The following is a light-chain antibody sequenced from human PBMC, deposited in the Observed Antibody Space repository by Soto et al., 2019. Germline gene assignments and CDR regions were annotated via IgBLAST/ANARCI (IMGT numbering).Light chain of an antibody. CDR3: QQSYKTPPIT. Sequence: DIQMTQSPSSLSASVGDRVTITCRASQSISTFVNWYQQKPGKAPKLLIFAASTLQSGVPSRFSGGGSGTDFTLTITTLQPEDFATYYCQQSYKTPPITFGQGTRLEIK. V-gene: IGKV1-39*01. J-gene: IGKJ5*01. CDR2: AAS. CDR1: QSISTF.